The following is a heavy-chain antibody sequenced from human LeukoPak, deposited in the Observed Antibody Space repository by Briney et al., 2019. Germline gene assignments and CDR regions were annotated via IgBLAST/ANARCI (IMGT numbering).Heavy chain of an antibody. CDR3: ARDRGGCCGGGSCCGPY. V-gene: IGHV3-20*04. CDR2: INWNGGST. Sequence: PGGSLRLSCAASGFTFDDYGMSWVRQAPGKGLEWVSGINWNGGSTGYADSVKGRFTISRDNAKNSLYLQMNSLRAEDTALYYCARDRGGCCGGGSCCGPYWGGGPRVPVS. D-gene: IGHD2-15*01. J-gene: IGHJ4*02. CDR1: GFTFDDYG.